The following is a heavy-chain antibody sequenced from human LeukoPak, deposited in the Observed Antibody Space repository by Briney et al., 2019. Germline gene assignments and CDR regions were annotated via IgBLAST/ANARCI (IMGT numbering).Heavy chain of an antibody. CDR3: ARDWGWLPDY. CDR2: INTSGGTK. Sequence: GGSLRLSCAASGFTFSSYEMNWVRQAPGKGLEWLSYINTSGGTKHYADSVKGRFTISRDNAKNSLYLQMNSLRAEDTAVYFCARDWGWLPDYWGQGTLVTVSS. J-gene: IGHJ4*02. V-gene: IGHV3-48*03. CDR1: GFTFSSYE. D-gene: IGHD5-24*01.